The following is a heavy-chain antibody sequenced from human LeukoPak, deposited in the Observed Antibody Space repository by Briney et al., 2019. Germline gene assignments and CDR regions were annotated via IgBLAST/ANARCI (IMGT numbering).Heavy chain of an antibody. V-gene: IGHV1-8*01. D-gene: IGHD6-13*01. CDR2: MNPNSGNT. CDR3: ARARSISSNWGIDY. Sequence: GASVKVSCKASGYTFTSYDINWVRQATGQGLEWMGWMNPNSGNTGYAQKFQGRVTMTRNTSISTAYMELSSLTSEDMAVYYCARARSISSNWGIDYWGQGTLVTVSS. J-gene: IGHJ4*02. CDR1: GYTFTSYD.